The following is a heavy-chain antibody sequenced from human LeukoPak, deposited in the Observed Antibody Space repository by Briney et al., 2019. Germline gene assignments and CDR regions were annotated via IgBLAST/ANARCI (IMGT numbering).Heavy chain of an antibody. CDR2: STGSGGTT. Sequence: PGGSLRLSCAASGFTFSSYAMTWVRQAPGRGLEWVSASTGSGGTTYYADSVMGRFTISRDNSKNTLYLQMNSLRAEDTAVYYCAKDHRILRGTLLDYWGQGTLVTVSS. V-gene: IGHV3-23*01. D-gene: IGHD3-16*01. CDR1: GFTFSSYA. J-gene: IGHJ4*02. CDR3: AKDHRILRGTLLDY.